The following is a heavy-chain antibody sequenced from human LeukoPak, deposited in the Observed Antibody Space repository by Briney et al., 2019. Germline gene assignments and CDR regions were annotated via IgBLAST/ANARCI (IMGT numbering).Heavy chain of an antibody. J-gene: IGHJ4*02. CDR2: INPNSGGT. V-gene: IGHV1-2*06. D-gene: IGHD3-22*01. CDR3: ARDLYYYDSSGDY. CDR1: GYTFTGYY. Sequence: ASVKVSRKASGYTFTGYYMHWVRQAPGQGLEWMGRINPNSGGTNYAQKFQGRVTMTRDTSISTAYMELSRLRSDDTAVYYCARDLYYYDSSGDYWGQGTLVTVSS.